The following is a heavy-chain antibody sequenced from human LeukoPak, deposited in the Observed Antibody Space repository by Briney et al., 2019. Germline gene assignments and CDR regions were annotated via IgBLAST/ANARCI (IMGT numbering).Heavy chain of an antibody. D-gene: IGHD2-2*01. CDR3: RAAISEAPFDY. CDR2: IRSKANSYAT. V-gene: IGHV3-73*01. CDR1: GITFSGSA. Sequence: GGSLRLSYAASGITFSGSAIYWVRQASGKGLEWVGRIRSKANSYATTYAASVKGRFTVSRDDSKNTACLQMNSLKAEDTAVYYCRAAISEAPFDYWGQGTLVTVSS. J-gene: IGHJ4*02.